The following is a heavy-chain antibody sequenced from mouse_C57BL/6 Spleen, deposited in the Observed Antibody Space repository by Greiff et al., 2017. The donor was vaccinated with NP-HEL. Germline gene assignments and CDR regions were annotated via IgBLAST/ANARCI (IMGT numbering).Heavy chain of an antibody. V-gene: IGHV1-50*01. CDR3: AKEGNGAWFAY. CDR2: IDPSDSYT. Sequence: QVQLQQSGAELVKPGASVKLSCKASGYTFTSYWMQWVKQRPGQGLEWIGEIDPSDSYTNYNQKFKGKATLTVDTSSSTAYMQLSSLTSEDSAVYYCAKEGNGAWFAYWGQGTLVTVSA. J-gene: IGHJ3*01. CDR1: GYTFTSYW.